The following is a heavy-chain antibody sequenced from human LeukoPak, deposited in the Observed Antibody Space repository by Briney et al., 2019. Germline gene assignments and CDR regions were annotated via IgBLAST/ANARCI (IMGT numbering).Heavy chain of an antibody. V-gene: IGHV4-61*02. CDR3: ARDPVQTTNAFDI. CDR2: IYTSGST. J-gene: IGHJ3*02. D-gene: IGHD4-17*01. CDR1: GGSISSGRYY. Sequence: SETLSLTCTVSGGSISSGRYYWSWIRQPAGKGLEWIGRIYTSGSTNFNPSLRSRVPISVDTSKNQFSLKLSSVTAADTAVYYCARDPVQTTNAFDIWGQGTMVTASS.